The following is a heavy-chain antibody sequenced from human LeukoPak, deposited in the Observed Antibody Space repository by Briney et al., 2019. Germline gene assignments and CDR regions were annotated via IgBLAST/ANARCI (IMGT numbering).Heavy chain of an antibody. J-gene: IGHJ4*02. CDR3: ATRDQSRTDVVPPDY. CDR2: IHRSGDI. CDR1: GVSVSSNNW. Sequence: SGTLSLTCAVSGVSVSSNNWWTWVRQPPGEGPEWIGEIHRSGDIKYSPSLQTRVTISMDRSMNHLSLNLNSVTAADTAVYFCATRDQSRTDVVPPDYWGQGALVTVSS. V-gene: IGHV4-4*02. D-gene: IGHD5-18*01.